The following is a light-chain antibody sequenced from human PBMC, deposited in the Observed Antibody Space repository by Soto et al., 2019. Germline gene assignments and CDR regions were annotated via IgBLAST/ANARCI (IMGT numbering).Light chain of an antibody. CDR3: QQLNSHPYT. CDR1: QDISSY. J-gene: IGKJ2*01. CDR2: FAS. Sequence: IQLTQSPSSLSASAGDRVTITCRASQDISSYLAWYQQKPGKAPKLLIYFASTLQSGVPSRVGGSGSGTDFTLTISSLQPEDSATYYCQQLNSHPYTFDQGTKLEI. V-gene: IGKV1-9*01.